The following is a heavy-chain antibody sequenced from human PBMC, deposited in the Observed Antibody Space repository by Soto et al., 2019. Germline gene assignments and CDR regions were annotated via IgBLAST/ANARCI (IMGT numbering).Heavy chain of an antibody. J-gene: IGHJ4*02. CDR1: GGSISSGGYY. D-gene: IGHD4-4*01. CDR3: ARVRDDYSFYFDY. V-gene: IGHV4-31*03. Sequence: QVQLQESGPGLVKPSQTLSLTCTVSGGSISSGGYYWSWIRQHPGKGLEWIGYIYYSGSTYYNPSLTSRVTVSVDTSKNQFSLKLSSVTAADTAVYYCARVRDDYSFYFDYWGQGTLVTVSS. CDR2: IYYSGST.